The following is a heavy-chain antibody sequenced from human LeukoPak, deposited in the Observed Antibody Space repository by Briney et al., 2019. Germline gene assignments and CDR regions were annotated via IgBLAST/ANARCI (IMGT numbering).Heavy chain of an antibody. D-gene: IGHD4-17*01. V-gene: IGHV3-21*01. CDR2: ISSSSSYI. Sequence: GGSLRLSCAASGFTFSSYSMNWVRQAPGKGLEWVSSISSSSSYIYYADSVKGRFTISRDNAKNSLYLQMNSLRAEDMAVYYCARDKTTVPQEAFDIWGQGTMVTVSS. CDR1: GFTFSSYS. J-gene: IGHJ3*02. CDR3: ARDKTTVPQEAFDI.